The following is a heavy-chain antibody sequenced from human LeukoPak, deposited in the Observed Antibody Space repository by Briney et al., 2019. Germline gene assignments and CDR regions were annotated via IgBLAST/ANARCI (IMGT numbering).Heavy chain of an antibody. CDR3: ARSDPTSSYYYDSSGYYSDAFDI. J-gene: IGHJ3*02. V-gene: IGHV4-59*01. CDR2: IYYSGNT. D-gene: IGHD3-22*01. CDR1: GGSISSYY. Sequence: KPSETLSLTCTVSGGSISSYYWSWIRQPPGKGLEWIGYIYYSGNTNYSPSLKSRVTISLDTSKKQFSLKLSSVTPADAAVYYCARSDPTSSYYYDSSGYYSDAFDIWGQETMVTVSS.